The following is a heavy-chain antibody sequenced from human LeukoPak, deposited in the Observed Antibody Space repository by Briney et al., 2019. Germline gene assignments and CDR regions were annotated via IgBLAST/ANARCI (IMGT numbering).Heavy chain of an antibody. J-gene: IGHJ5*02. Sequence: PSETLSLTCTVSGYSISSGYYWGWIRQPPGKGLEWIGSIYHSGSTCYNPSLKSRVTISVDTSKNQFSLKLSSVTAADTAVYYCARGPLFNWFDPWGQGTLVTVSS. V-gene: IGHV4-38-2*02. CDR1: GYSISSGYY. CDR3: ARGPLFNWFDP. D-gene: IGHD3-10*01. CDR2: IYHSGST.